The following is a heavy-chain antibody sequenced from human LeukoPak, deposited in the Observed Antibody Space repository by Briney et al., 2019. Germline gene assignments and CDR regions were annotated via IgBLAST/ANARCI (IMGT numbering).Heavy chain of an antibody. CDR3: ARDRWELLTPYYGMDV. Sequence: ASVKVSCKASGYTFTGYYMHWVRQAPGQGLEWMGRINPNSGGTNYAQKFQGRVTMTRDTSISTAYMELSRLRSEDTAVYYCARDRWELLTPYYGMDVWGQGTTVTVSS. CDR1: GYTFTGYY. D-gene: IGHD1-26*01. J-gene: IGHJ6*02. V-gene: IGHV1-2*06. CDR2: INPNSGGT.